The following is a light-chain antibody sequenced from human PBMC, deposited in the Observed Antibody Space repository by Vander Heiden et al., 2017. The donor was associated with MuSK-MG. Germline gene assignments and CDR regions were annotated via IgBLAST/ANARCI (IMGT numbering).Light chain of an antibody. V-gene: IGLV2-14*01. CDR1: SSDVGGYNY. CDR2: DVS. CDR3: SSYTSSNTVI. J-gene: IGLJ2*01. Sequence: SALTQPASVSGSPAQSITISCTGTSSDVGGYNYVSWYQQDPGKAPKLIVYDVSNRPSGVSNRFSGSKSGNTASLTISGLQAEDEADYYCSSYTSSNTVIFGGGTKLTVL.